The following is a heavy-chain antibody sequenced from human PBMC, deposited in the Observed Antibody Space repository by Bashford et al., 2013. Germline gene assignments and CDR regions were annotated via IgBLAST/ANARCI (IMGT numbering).Heavy chain of an antibody. CDR3: ARDLNWAFDF. V-gene: IGHV3-23*01. CDR2: ISGSSGST. Sequence: VRQAPGKGLEWVSAISGSSGSTYYADSVRGRFTISRDNSKYTLYLQMNSLRAEDTAVYYCARDLNWAFDFWGRGTMVTVSS. J-gene: IGHJ3*01.